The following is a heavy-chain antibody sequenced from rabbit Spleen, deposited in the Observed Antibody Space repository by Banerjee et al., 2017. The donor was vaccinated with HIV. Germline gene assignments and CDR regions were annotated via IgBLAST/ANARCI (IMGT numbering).Heavy chain of an antibody. Sequence: QEQLVESGGGLVQPEGSLTLTCTVSGFSLINYAMCWVRQAPGKGLEWIACIESGDGNTYYASWVNGRFTISRSTSLNTVTLQMTSLTAADTATYFCAREVAGVDYGSFDFWGQGTLVTVS. V-gene: IGHV1S47*01. D-gene: IGHD6-1*01. J-gene: IGHJ3*01. CDR2: IESGDGNT. CDR1: GFSLINYA. CDR3: AREVAGVDYGSFDF.